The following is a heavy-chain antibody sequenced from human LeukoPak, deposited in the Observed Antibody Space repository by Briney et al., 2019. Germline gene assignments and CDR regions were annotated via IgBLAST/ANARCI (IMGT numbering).Heavy chain of an antibody. CDR2: FSGSGGST. V-gene: IGHV3-23*01. CDR3: ARSGLSRFDY. J-gene: IGHJ4*02. Sequence: GALRLSCAASGFTFSSYAMSWVRQAPGKGLEWVSAFSGSGGSTYYADSVKGRFTISRDNSKNTLYLQMNSLRAEDTAVYYCARSGLSRFDYWGQGTLVTVSS. D-gene: IGHD4/OR15-4a*01. CDR1: GFTFSSYA.